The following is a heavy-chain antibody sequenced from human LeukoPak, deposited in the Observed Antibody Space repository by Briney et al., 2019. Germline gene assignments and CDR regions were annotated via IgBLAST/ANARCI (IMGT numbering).Heavy chain of an antibody. D-gene: IGHD1-1*01. CDR1: GFTFSSYE. Sequence: GGSLRLSCAASGFTFSSYEMNWVRQAPGKGLEWVSYISSSGSTIYYADSVEGRFTISRDNARNLLFLQMNTLRAEDTAVYYCAKLLGDATTYDYWGQGALVTVSS. CDR3: AKLLGDATTYDY. CDR2: ISSSGSTI. V-gene: IGHV3-48*03. J-gene: IGHJ4*02.